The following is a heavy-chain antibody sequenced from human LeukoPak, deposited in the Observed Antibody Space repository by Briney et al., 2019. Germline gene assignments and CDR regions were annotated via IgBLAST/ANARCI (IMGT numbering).Heavy chain of an antibody. CDR3: ARPYSFGFVPDAFDI. CDR1: GFTFTFSTYS. CDR2: ISSDGSNK. J-gene: IGHJ3*02. D-gene: IGHD5-18*01. V-gene: IGHV3-30*01. Sequence: GGSLRLSCAASGFTFTFSTYSMHWVRQAPGKGLEWLAVISSDGSNKFYADSVKGRFTISRDNSKTTLLLQMNSLRAEDTAVYYRARPYSFGFVPDAFDIWGQGTLVTVSS.